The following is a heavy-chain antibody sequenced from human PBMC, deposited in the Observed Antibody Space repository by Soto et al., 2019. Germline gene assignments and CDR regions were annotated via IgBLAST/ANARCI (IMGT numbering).Heavy chain of an antibody. D-gene: IGHD1-26*01. CDR1: RDTFTSYY. CDR2: INPHGGST. Sequence: ASVKVSCKAPRDTFTSYYFNWVGQAPGQGLEWMGVINPHGGSTAYAQKFKGRVTLTRDTSASTVYMEVSSLTSEDTAMYYCARSSGGNFGIIIEGTNWFAPWGQGTLVTVSS. CDR3: ARSSGGNFGIIIEGTNWFAP. V-gene: IGHV1-46*01. J-gene: IGHJ5*02.